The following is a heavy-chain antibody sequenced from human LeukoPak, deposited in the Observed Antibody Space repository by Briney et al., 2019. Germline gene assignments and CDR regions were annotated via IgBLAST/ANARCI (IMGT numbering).Heavy chain of an antibody. Sequence: GGSLRLSCAASGFTFSSYGMHWVRQAPGKGLEWVAVISYDGSNKYYTESVKGRFTISRDNSKNTLCLQMNSLRAEDTAVYYCAREVEAFDVWGQGTMVTVSS. CDR2: ISYDGSNK. CDR3: AREVEAFDV. CDR1: GFTFSSYG. J-gene: IGHJ3*01. D-gene: IGHD2-15*01. V-gene: IGHV3-30*19.